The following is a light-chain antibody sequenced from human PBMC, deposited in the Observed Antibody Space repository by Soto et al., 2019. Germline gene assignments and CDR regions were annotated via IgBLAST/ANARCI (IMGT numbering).Light chain of an antibody. CDR2: DVS. V-gene: IGLV2-14*01. Sequence: QSVVTQPGSVSGSPGQSMTISCTGTSSDVGGYNYVSWYQQHPGKAPKLMIYDVSNRPSGVSNRFSGSKSGNTASLTISGLQAEDEADYYCSSYTSRSKVFGTGTKVTVL. CDR3: SSYTSRSKV. J-gene: IGLJ1*01. CDR1: SSDVGGYNY.